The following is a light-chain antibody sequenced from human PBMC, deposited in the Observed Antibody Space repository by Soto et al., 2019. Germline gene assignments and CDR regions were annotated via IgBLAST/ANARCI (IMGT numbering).Light chain of an antibody. V-gene: IGKV3-20*01. CDR2: GTS. J-gene: IGKJ1*01. Sequence: EIVLTQSPGTLSLSPGERATLSCRASQSVSSSYLAWYQQKPGQAPRLLIYGTSSRATGIPDRFFGSGSGTDFTLTIDRLEPEDFAVYYCQQNAGFLSTFGQGTKVDIK. CDR3: QQNAGFLST. CDR1: QSVSSSY.